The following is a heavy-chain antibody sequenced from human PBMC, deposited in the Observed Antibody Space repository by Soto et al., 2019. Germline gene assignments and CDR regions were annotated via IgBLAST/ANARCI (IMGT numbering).Heavy chain of an antibody. CDR1: GFTFSSYD. D-gene: IGHD1-26*01. J-gene: IGHJ5*02. CDR2: IGTAGDT. V-gene: IGHV3-13*01. Sequence: EVQLVESGGGLVQPGGSLRLSCAASGFTFSSYDMHWVRQATGKGLEWVSAIGTAGDTYYPGSVKGRFTISRENAKNSLYLQMNSRRAEDTAVYYCARSGSYTMGPNWYDPRGQGTLVTVSS. CDR3: ARSGSYTMGPNWYDP.